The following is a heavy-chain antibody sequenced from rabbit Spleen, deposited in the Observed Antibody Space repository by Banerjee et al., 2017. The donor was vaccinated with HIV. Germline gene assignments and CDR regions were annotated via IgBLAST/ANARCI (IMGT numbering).Heavy chain of an antibody. CDR3: ARDTGSSFSSYGMDL. CDR1: GVSFSFNKY. Sequence: QEQLVESGGGLVKPEGSLTLTCKASGVSFSFNKYIRWVRQAPGKGLEWIGCIVSGSCDSTYYASWAQGRFTISKTSSTTVTLQMTSLTAADTATYFCARDTGSSFSSYGMDLWGPGTLVTVS. J-gene: IGHJ6*01. D-gene: IGHD8-1*01. CDR2: IVSGSCDST. V-gene: IGHV1S45*01.